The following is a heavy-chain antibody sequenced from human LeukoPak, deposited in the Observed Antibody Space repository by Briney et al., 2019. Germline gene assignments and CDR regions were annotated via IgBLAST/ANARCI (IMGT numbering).Heavy chain of an antibody. D-gene: IGHD2-2*01. J-gene: IGHJ4*02. CDR2: MDPTGSQK. V-gene: IGHV3-7*01. CDR3: ARDYLYAFDY. CDR1: QFTFNGSW. Sequence: PGGSLRLSCADSQFTFNGSWMNWVRQAPGKGLEWVANMDPTGSQKRYVDSVKGRFTISKDNPGASLYLDMHSLRAEDTAVYFCARDYLYAFDYWGQGTLVTVSS.